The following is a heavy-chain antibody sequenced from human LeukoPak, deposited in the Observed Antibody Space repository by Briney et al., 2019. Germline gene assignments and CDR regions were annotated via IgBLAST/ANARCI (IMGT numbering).Heavy chain of an antibody. D-gene: IGHD3-9*01. CDR1: GFTFSSYW. V-gene: IGHV3-23*01. CDR3: AKAAQVRDILTGYYYYYYYYMDV. J-gene: IGHJ6*03. CDR2: ISGSGGST. Sequence: PGGSLRLSCAASGFTFSSYWMHWVRQAPGKGLVWVSAISGSGGSTYYADSVKGRFTISRDNSKNTLYLQMNSLRAEDTAVYYCAKAAQVRDILTGYYYYYYYYMDVWGKGTTVTISS.